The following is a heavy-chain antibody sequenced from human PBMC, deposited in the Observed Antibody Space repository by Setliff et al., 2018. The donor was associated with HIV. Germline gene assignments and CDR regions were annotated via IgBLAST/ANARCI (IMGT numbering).Heavy chain of an antibody. CDR2: INPTGGST. CDR3: ASAGAWQRNALDI. Sequence: ASVKVSCKPSGYSFTNHYMHWVRQAPGQGLEWMGVINPTGGSTRNTQKFQGRVATTRDTSTSTGYMELSSLRSEDTAVYYCASAGAWQRNALDIWGQGTMVTVSS. J-gene: IGHJ3*02. V-gene: IGHV1-46*01. D-gene: IGHD5-12*01. CDR1: GYSFTNHY.